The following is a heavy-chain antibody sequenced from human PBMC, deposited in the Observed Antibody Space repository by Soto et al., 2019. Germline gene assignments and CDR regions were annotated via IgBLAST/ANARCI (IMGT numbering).Heavy chain of an antibody. CDR3: ANGPVYDILTGPPAYFDY. J-gene: IGHJ4*02. CDR1: GFTFSSYA. D-gene: IGHD3-9*01. V-gene: IGHV3-23*01. CDR2: ISGSGGST. Sequence: EVQLLESGGGLVQPGGSLRLSCAASGFTFSSYAMSWVRQAPGKGLEWVSAISGSGGSTYYADSVKGRFTISRDNSKNTLYLQMNSLRAEDTAVYYCANGPVYDILTGPPAYFDYWGQGTLVTVSS.